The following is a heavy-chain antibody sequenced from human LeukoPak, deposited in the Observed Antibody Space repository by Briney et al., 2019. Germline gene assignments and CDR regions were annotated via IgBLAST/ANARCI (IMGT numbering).Heavy chain of an antibody. CDR3: ASLGYCSGGSCYSNYYYYMDV. Sequence: SETLSLTCTVSGGSISSSSYYWGWIRQPPGKGLEWIGSIYYSGSTYYNPSLKSRVTISVDTSKNQFSLKLSSVTAADTAVYYCASLGYCSGGSCYSNYYYYMDVWGKGTTVTVSS. V-gene: IGHV4-39*07. D-gene: IGHD2-15*01. J-gene: IGHJ6*03. CDR1: GGSISSSSYY. CDR2: IYYSGST.